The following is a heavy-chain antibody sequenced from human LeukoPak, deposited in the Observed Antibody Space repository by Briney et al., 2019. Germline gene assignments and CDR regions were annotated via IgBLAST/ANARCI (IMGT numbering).Heavy chain of an antibody. CDR1: GXSFTRYW. CDR2: IYPGDSDT. CDR3: AYCSGSYYYYFDY. Sequence: GESLKISFKGSGXSFTRYWIGWVRQMPGKGLEWMGIIYPGDSDTRYSPSFQGQVTISVDKSISTAYLQWSSLKASDTAMYYCAYCSGSYYYYFDYWGQGTLVTVSS. D-gene: IGHD3-10*01. V-gene: IGHV5-51*01. J-gene: IGHJ4*02.